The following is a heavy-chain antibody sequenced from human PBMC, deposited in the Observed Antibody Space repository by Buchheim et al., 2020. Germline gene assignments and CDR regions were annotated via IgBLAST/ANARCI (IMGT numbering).Heavy chain of an antibody. J-gene: IGHJ5*02. CDR1: GYTFTSYA. Sequence: QVQLVQSGAEVKKPGASVKVSCKASGYTFTSYAMHWVRQAPGQRLEWMGWINAGNGNTKYSQKFQGRVTITRDTSASTAYMELSSLRSEDTAVYYCARDFSRYYDFWSGSGGGWFDPWGQGTL. D-gene: IGHD3-3*01. V-gene: IGHV1-3*01. CDR3: ARDFSRYYDFWSGSGGGWFDP. CDR2: INAGNGNT.